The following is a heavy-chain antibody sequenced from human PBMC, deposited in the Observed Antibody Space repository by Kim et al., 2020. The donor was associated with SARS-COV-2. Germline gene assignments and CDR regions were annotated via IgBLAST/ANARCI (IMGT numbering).Heavy chain of an antibody. CDR3: AREGIAAAGLY. J-gene: IGHJ4*02. Sequence: NYNPSLKSRVTISVDKSKNQFSLKLSSVTAADTAVYYCAREGIAAAGLYWGQGTLVTVSS. D-gene: IGHD6-13*01. V-gene: IGHV4-4*02.